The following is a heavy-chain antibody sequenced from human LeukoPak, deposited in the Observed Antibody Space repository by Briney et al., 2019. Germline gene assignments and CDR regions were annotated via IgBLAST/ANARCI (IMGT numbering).Heavy chain of an antibody. D-gene: IGHD3-22*01. CDR1: GITLSNYG. J-gene: IGHJ4*02. V-gene: IGHV3-23*01. CDR2: ISDSGGRT. Sequence: GGSLRPSCAVSGITLSNYGMSWVRQGPGKGLEWVAGISDSGGRTNYADSVKGRFTISRDNPKNTLYLQMNSLRAEDTAVYFCAKRGVVIRVILVGFHKEAYYFDSWGQGALVTVSS. CDR3: AKRGVVIRVILVGFHKEAYYFDS.